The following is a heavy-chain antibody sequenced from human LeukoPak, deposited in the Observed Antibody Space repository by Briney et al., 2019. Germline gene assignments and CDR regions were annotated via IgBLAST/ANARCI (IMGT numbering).Heavy chain of an antibody. J-gene: IGHJ3*02. Sequence: SETLSLTCTVSGGPISNVDYYWSWIRQPPGKGLEWIGYIYHSGSTYYNPSLRSRVTISVDTSKNQFSLKLSSVTAADTAVYYCARYNGDLSFDIWGQGTMVTVSS. CDR1: GGPISNVDYY. CDR3: ARYNGDLSFDI. CDR2: IYHSGST. D-gene: IGHD4-17*01. V-gene: IGHV4-30-4*01.